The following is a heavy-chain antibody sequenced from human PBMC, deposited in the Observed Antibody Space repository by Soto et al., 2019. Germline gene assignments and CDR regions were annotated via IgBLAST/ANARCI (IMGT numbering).Heavy chain of an antibody. J-gene: IGHJ5*02. CDR1: GYTFTSYA. V-gene: IGHV1-3*05. Sequence: QVQLVQSGAEEKEPGASVKVSCKASGYTFTSYAVHWVRQAPGQGLEWMGWINVGNGNTKYSQKFQGRVTITRDTSASTAYMELSSLISEDTAVYYCARDAILNYPGAWFDPWGQGTLVSVSS. CDR3: ARDAILNYPGAWFDP. D-gene: IGHD3-10*01. CDR2: INVGNGNT.